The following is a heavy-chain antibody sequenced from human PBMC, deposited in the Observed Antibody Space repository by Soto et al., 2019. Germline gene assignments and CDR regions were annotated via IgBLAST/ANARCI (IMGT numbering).Heavy chain of an antibody. Sequence: GGSLRLSCAASGFTFSSYSLNWVRQAPGKGLERISYIGVSSTAKTYADSVRGRFTISREDAKNSLYLQLTSLRAEDTAVYYYVRDPNIVLVPAALRSYYYYYGMDVWGQGTTVTVSS. J-gene: IGHJ6*02. CDR2: IGVSSTAK. V-gene: IGHV3-48*04. D-gene: IGHD2-2*01. CDR3: VRDPNIVLVPAALRSYYYYYGMDV. CDR1: GFTFSSYS.